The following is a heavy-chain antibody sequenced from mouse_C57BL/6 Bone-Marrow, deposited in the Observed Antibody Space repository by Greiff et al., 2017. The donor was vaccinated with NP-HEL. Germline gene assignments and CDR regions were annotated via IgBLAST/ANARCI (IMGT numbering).Heavy chain of an antibody. CDR2: INPNNGGT. V-gene: IGHV1-18*01. CDR1: GYTFTDYN. D-gene: IGHD1-1*01. J-gene: IGHJ1*03. Sequence: EVQLQQSGPELVKPGASVKIPCKASGYTFTDYNMDWVKQSHGKSLEWIGDINPNNGGTIYNQKFKGKATLTVDKSSSTAYMELRSLTSEDTAVYYCARGAPYYGSSSYWYFDVWGTGTTVTVSS. CDR3: ARGAPYYGSSSYWYFDV.